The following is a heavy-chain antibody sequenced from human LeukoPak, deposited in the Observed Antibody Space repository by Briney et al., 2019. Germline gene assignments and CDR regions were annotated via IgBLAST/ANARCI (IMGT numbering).Heavy chain of an antibody. D-gene: IGHD5-18*01. V-gene: IGHV3-30*18. CDR1: GFTFSSYG. CDR3: AKVRMGGSSYGRYDPVFAFDI. Sequence: GGSLRLSCAAAGFTFSSYGMHWVRQAPGKGLEWVAVISYDGSNKYYADSVKGRFTISRDNSKNTLYLQMNSLRAEDTAVYYCAKVRMGGSSYGRYDPVFAFDIWGQGTMVTVSS. J-gene: IGHJ3*02. CDR2: ISYDGSNK.